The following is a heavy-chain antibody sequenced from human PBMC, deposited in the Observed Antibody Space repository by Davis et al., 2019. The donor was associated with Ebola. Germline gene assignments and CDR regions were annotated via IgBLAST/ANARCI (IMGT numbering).Heavy chain of an antibody. Sequence: AASVKVSCKASGGTFSIFGINRVRQAPGQGLEWIGVIIPTYATSYYAQKFQGRVTITADESTSTAYMELSSLKSEDTAVYYCARGSENYCIGTTCYLSEADFWGQGTQVTVS. V-gene: IGHV1-69*13. D-gene: IGHD2-2*01. CDR2: IIPTYATS. CDR1: GGTFSIFG. J-gene: IGHJ4*02. CDR3: ARGSENYCIGTTCYLSEADF.